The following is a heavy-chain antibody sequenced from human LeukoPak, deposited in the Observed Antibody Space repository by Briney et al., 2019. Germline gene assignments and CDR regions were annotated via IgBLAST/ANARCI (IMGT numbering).Heavy chain of an antibody. J-gene: IGHJ4*02. CDR3: ARISSYGPTSVDY. D-gene: IGHD5-18*01. Sequence: ASVKVSCKASGGTFSSYAISWVRQAPGQGLEWMGGIIPIFGTANYAQKFQGRVTITADESTSTAYMELSSLRSEDTAAYYYARISSYGPTSVDYWGEGTLLTAPS. CDR1: GGTFSSYA. V-gene: IGHV1-69*13. CDR2: IIPIFGTA.